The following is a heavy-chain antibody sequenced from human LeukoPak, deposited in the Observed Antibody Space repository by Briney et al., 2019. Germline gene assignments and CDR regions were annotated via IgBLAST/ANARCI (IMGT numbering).Heavy chain of an antibody. V-gene: IGHV3-23*01. CDR3: AKELVTGYCSGGSCYHPKYYYYYMDV. CDR1: GFTFSSYV. J-gene: IGHJ6*03. D-gene: IGHD2-15*01. CDR2: IGGSGGST. Sequence: GGSLRLSCAASGFTFSSYVMSWVRQAPGKGLEWVTAIGGSGGSTYYADSVKGRFTISRDNSKNTLYLQMNSLRAEDTAVYYCAKELVTGYCSGGSCYHPKYYYYYMDVWGKGTTVTVSS.